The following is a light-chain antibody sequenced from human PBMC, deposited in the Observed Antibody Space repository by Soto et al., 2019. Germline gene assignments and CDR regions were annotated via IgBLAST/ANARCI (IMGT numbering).Light chain of an antibody. J-gene: IGLJ1*01. Sequence: SVLNQPASVSGSPGRSITISCTGTSSDVGGYNSVSWYQQHPGKAPKLILYDVTDRPSGVSYRFSGSKSGNTASLTISGLQAADEADYFCSSFTSSMTNVFGSGTKVTVL. CDR2: DVT. CDR3: SSFTSSMTNV. V-gene: IGLV2-14*01. CDR1: SSDVGGYNS.